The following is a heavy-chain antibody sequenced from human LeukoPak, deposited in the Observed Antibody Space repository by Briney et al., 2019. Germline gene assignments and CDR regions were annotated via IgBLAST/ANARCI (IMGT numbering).Heavy chain of an antibody. CDR3: ARESGDFWSGYYSQPYGMDV. CDR2: IYHSGST. Sequence: PSETLSLTCAVSGGSISSSNWWSWVRQPPGKGLEWIGEIYHSGSTNYNPSLKSRVTISVDKSKNQFSLKLSSVTAADTAVYYCARESGDFWSGYYSQPYGMDVWGQGTTVTVSS. J-gene: IGHJ6*02. CDR1: GGSISSSNW. D-gene: IGHD3-3*01. V-gene: IGHV4-4*02.